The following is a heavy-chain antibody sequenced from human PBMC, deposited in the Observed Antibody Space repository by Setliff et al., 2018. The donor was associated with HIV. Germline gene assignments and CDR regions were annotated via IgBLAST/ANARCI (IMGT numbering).Heavy chain of an antibody. J-gene: IGHJ4*02. CDR3: AACVLQSGGLTGSYPGGFDY. Sequence: ASVKVSCKTSGYAFASYGITWVRQAPGQGLEWMGWISAYNGDIFYAQRLQGRVTMTTDTSTNTAYMELRSLTSDDTAVYYCAACVLQSGGLTGSYPGGFDYWGQGSLVTVSS. D-gene: IGHD1-26*01. CDR2: ISAYNGDI. V-gene: IGHV1-18*01. CDR1: GYAFASYG.